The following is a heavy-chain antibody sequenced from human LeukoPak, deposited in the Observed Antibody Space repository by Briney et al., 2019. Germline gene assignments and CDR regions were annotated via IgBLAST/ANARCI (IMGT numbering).Heavy chain of an antibody. J-gene: IGHJ4*02. CDR3: ARLFGNYQNYFDY. CDR1: GGSISSSSYY. Sequence: SETLSLTCTVSGGSISSSSYYWGWIRQPPGKGLEWIGSIYYSGSTYYNPSLKSRVTISVDTSKNQFSLKLSSVTAADTAVYYCARLFGNYQNYFDYWGQGTLVTVSS. CDR2: IYYSGST. V-gene: IGHV4-39*07. D-gene: IGHD1-7*01.